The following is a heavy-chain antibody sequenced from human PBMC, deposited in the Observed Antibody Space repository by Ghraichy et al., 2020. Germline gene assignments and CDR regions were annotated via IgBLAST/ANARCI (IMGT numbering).Heavy chain of an antibody. Sequence: GGSLRLSCTASGITFGDYAMSWVRQAPGKGLEWVGFMRSKRYGGTTEYAASVKGRFTISRDDSESIAYLQMNSLKTEDTAVYYCARARRPDGYNYYFDYWDQGTLVTVSS. CDR3: ARARRPDGYNYYFDY. J-gene: IGHJ4*02. CDR1: GITFGDYA. CDR2: MRSKRYGGTT. V-gene: IGHV3-49*04. D-gene: IGHD5-24*01.